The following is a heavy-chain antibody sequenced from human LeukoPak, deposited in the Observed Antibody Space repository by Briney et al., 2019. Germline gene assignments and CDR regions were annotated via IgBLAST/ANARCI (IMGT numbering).Heavy chain of an antibody. D-gene: IGHD2-21*02. CDR3: ARVAYYRVTADQITDAFDV. CDR2: LHSDGAT. CDR1: GFSVSSYY. V-gene: IGHV3-66*01. J-gene: IGHJ3*01. Sequence: GGSLRLSCAASGFSVSSYYMNWVRQAPGKGLQWVSILHSDGATYYADSVKGRFTISRDNSRSTLYLQMNSLRAEDTAVYFCARVAYYRVTADQITDAFDVWGHGTVVTVSS.